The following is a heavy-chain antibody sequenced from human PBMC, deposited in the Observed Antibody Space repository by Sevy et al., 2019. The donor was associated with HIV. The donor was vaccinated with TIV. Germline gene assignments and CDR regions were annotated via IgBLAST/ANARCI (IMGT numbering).Heavy chain of an antibody. V-gene: IGHV1-2*02. Sequence: ASVKVSCKASGYTFTGYYMHWVRQAPGQGLEWMGWINPNSGVTNYAQKFQGRVTMTRDTSISTAYMELSRLRSDDTAVYYCARGVRYCSGGSCYSGLMDVWGQGTTVTVSS. CDR3: ARGVRYCSGGSCYSGLMDV. D-gene: IGHD2-15*01. CDR1: GYTFTGYY. CDR2: INPNSGVT. J-gene: IGHJ6*02.